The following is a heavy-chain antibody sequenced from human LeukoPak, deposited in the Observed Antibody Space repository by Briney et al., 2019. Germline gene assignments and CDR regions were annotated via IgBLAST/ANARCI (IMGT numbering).Heavy chain of an antibody. J-gene: IGHJ4*02. D-gene: IGHD3-10*01. CDR1: GGSIISYS. CDR2: IYYSGST. V-gene: IGHV4-59*01. Sequence: SETLSLTCTVSGGSIISYSWSWIRQPPGKGLEWIGNIYYSGSTNYNPSLKSRVTMSVDASEKQFSLKLKSVTAADTAVYYCARDTYYYGSGSPLVGFDYWGKGTLVTVSS. CDR3: ARDTYYYGSGSPLVGFDY.